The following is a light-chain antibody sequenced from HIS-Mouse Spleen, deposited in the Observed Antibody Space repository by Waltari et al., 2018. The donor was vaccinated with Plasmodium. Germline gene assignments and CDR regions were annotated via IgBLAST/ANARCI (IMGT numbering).Light chain of an antibody. Sequence: SYELTPPPSVSVSPGQTARITCSGDALPKEYAYGYQQKSGQAPVLVIYEDSKRPSGIPERFSGSSSGTMATLTISGAQVEDEADYYCYSTDSSGNHRVFGGGTKLTVL. J-gene: IGLJ3*02. CDR1: ALPKEY. V-gene: IGLV3-10*01. CDR3: YSTDSSGNHRV. CDR2: EDS.